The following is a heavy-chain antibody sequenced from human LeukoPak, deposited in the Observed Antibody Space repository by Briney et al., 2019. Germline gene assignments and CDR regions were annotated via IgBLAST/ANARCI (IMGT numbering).Heavy chain of an antibody. J-gene: IGHJ4*02. V-gene: IGHV6-1*01. CDR1: GDNVSSNRVS. CDR3: ARSPQWAFDS. D-gene: IGHD6-19*01. CDR2: TYYRSRWYN. Sequence: SQTLSLTCGISGDNVSSNRVSWNWVRQSPSRGLEWLGRTYYRSRWYNSYALSVKGRISINPDTSKNQFSLQLNSVTAEDSAVYYCARSPQWAFDSWGQGTLVTVSS.